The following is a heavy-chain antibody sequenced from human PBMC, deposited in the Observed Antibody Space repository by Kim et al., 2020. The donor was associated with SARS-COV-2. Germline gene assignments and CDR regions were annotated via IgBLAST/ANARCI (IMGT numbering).Heavy chain of an antibody. CDR1: GDSLSSDY. V-gene: IGHV4-4*07. J-gene: IGHJ4*02. CDR2: IYTSGRT. Sequence: SETLSLTCTVSGDSLSSDYWSWNRQPAGKGLEWIGRIYTSGRTNYNPSLQSRVTMSLDMSKNQFSLKLSSVTAADTAVYYCASALGHWGQGTLVTVSS. D-gene: IGHD3-16*02. CDR3: ASALGH.